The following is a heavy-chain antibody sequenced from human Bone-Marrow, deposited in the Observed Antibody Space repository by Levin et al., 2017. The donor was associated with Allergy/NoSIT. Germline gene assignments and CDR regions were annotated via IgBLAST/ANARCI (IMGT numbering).Heavy chain of an antibody. D-gene: IGHD2/OR15-2a*01. CDR2: IWSDGGNK. CDR1: GFTFSYYG. CDR3: ARDSISTTYSLDY. Sequence: SCAASGFTFSYYGMHWVRQAPGKGLDWLAIIWSDGGNKYYADSVKGRFTISRDNSKNTLDLQMNSLRAEDTAVYYCARDSISTTYSLDYWGQGTLVTVSS. V-gene: IGHV3-33*01. J-gene: IGHJ4*02.